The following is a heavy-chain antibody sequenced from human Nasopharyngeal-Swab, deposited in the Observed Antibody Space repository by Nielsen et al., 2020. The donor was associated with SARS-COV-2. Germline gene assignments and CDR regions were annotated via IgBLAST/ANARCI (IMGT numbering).Heavy chain of an antibody. Sequence: GESLKISCAASGFTFDDYAMHWVRQAPGKGLEWLALISNDGSEKFYVDSVKGRFSISRDTSRSTVYLQMNSLRVEDTALYYCARADRGGSYFSQYFYYMDVWGTGTTVTVSS. CDR3: ARADRGGSYFSQYFYYMDV. D-gene: IGHD1-26*01. CDR2: ISNDGSEK. J-gene: IGHJ6*03. CDR1: GFTFDDYA. V-gene: IGHV3-30*03.